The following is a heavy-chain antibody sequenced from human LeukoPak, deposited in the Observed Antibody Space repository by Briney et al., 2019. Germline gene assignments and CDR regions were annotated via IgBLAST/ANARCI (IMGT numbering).Heavy chain of an antibody. CDR3: ARDGLAVAGFDY. V-gene: IGHV4-59*12. Sequence: PSETLSLTCTVSGGSISSYYWSWIRQPPGKGLEWIGYIYYSGSTNYNPSLKSRVTISVDTSKNQFSLKLSSVTAADTAVYYCARDGLAVAGFDYWGQGTLVTVSS. CDR2: IYYSGST. CDR1: GGSISSYY. J-gene: IGHJ4*02. D-gene: IGHD6-19*01.